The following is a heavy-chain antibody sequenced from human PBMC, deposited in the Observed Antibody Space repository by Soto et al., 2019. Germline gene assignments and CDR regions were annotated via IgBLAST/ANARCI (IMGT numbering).Heavy chain of an antibody. D-gene: IGHD3-16*01. CDR2: IQTDTGHP. CDR3: AKDRGYGYRFEH. Sequence: QVQLVQSGPEVKKPGASVKVSCKASGYTFLKYGINWVRQAPGQGLEWMGGIQTDTGHPNVAQKFQDRVTMTTDTSTGTAYMEMRSLRSGDTATYYCAKDRGYGYRFEHWGQGTLVTVSS. CDR1: GYTFLKYG. V-gene: IGHV1-18*01. J-gene: IGHJ4*02.